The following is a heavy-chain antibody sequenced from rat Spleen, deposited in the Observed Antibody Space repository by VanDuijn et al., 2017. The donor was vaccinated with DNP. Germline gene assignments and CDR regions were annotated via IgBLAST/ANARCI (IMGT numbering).Heavy chain of an antibody. D-gene: IGHD1-10*01. CDR2: INSEGST. CDR3: AGTPNYKGY. J-gene: IGHJ2*01. Sequence: QLHESGPGLVKPSQSLSLTCSVTGYSITSGFRWTWIRKFPGNRLEWMGYINSEGSTDYNPSLKSRVSITRDTSKNQFFLQIDSVTTEDTAIYYCAGTPNYKGYWGQGVMVTVSS. CDR1: GYSITSGFR. V-gene: IGHV3-3*01.